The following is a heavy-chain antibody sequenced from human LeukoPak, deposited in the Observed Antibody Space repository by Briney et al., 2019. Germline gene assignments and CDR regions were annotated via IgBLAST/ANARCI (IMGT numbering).Heavy chain of an antibody. CDR2: INHSGST. D-gene: IGHD2-2*01. Sequence: PSETLSLTCAVYGGSFSGYYWSWIRQPPGKGLEWIGEINHSGSTNYNPSLKSRVTISVDTSKNQFSLKLSSVTAADTAVYYCARGQPLGSSGTIPALGVDYWGQGTLVTVSS. CDR1: GGSFSGYY. J-gene: IGHJ4*02. V-gene: IGHV4-34*01. CDR3: ARGQPLGSSGTIPALGVDY.